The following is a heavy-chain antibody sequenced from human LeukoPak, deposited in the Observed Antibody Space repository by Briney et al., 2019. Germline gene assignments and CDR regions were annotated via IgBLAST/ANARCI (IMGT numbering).Heavy chain of an antibody. CDR1: GYTFTGYY. V-gene: IGHV1-2*02. CDR3: ARISPLCGSTSCYIFDP. Sequence: ASVKVSCKASGYTFTGYYMHWVRQAPGQGLEWMGWINPNSGGTNYAQKFQGRVTMTRDTSISTAYMELSRLRSDDTAVYYCARISPLCGSTSCYIFDPWGQGTLVTVSS. J-gene: IGHJ5*02. CDR2: INPNSGGT. D-gene: IGHD2-2*02.